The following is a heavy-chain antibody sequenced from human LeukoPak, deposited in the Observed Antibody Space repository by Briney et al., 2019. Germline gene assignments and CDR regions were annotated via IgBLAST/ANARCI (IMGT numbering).Heavy chain of an antibody. J-gene: IGHJ5*01. CDR2: VNPNSGDT. D-gene: IGHD1-26*01. V-gene: IGHV1-2*02. Sequence: GASVKVSCKASGYTFTGYYLHWVRQAPGQGLECMGCVNPNSGDTNYAQKFQGSVTMTRDTSISTVYMELSRLRSDDTAVYYCARASGSHWWFDSWGQGTLVTVSS. CDR1: GYTFTGYY. CDR3: ARASGSHWWFDS.